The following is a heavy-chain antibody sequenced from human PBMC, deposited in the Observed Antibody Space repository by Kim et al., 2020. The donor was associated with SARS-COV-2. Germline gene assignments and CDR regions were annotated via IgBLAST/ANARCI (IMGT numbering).Heavy chain of an antibody. V-gene: IGHV3-11*05. D-gene: IGHD4-17*01. J-gene: IGHJ4*02. CDR3: ARVGRSTVTTYYFDY. Sequence: DSVKGRFTISRDNAKKSLYLRMNSLRAEDTAVYYCARVGRSTVTTYYFDYWGQGTLVTVSS.